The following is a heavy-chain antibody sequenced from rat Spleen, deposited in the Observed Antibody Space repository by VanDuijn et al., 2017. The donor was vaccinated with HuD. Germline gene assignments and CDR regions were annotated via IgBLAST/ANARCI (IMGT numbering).Heavy chain of an antibody. J-gene: IGHJ1*01. CDR3: XRDTDPYWXXXF. V-gene: IGHV5-31*01. D-gene: IGHD1-11*01. CDR2: ITNTGGST. Sequence: EVQLVESGGGLVQPGRSLKLSCVASGFTFNNYWMTCIRQAPGKALEWVASITNTGGSTYLPDSVKGRFTISRDNAKSTLYLQMNSLRSEETATYYCXRDTDPYWXXXFWXPGTMXTVSS. CDR1: GFTFNNYW.